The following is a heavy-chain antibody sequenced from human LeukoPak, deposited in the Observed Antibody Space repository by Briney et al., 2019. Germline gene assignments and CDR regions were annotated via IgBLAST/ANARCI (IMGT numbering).Heavy chain of an antibody. CDR1: GFTFSSYG. D-gene: IGHD1-26*01. J-gene: IGHJ6*03. Sequence: GRSLRLSCAASGFTFSSYGMHWVRQAPGKGLEWVAVTWYDGSNKFYADSVKGRFTISRDNSKNTLSLEMNSLRAGDTAVYYCARGVGHYYYYMDVWGKGTTVTVSS. CDR2: TWYDGSNK. V-gene: IGHV3-33*01. CDR3: ARGVGHYYYYMDV.